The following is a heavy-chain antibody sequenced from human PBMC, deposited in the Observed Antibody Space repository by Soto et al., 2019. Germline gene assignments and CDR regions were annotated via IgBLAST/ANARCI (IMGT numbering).Heavy chain of an antibody. J-gene: IGHJ5*02. CDR3: ARHAVEMASREGWFAP. CDR1: GYSFTSYW. CDR2: IYPGDSDT. V-gene: IGHV5-51*01. D-gene: IGHD1-26*01. Sequence: PGESLKISCKGSGYSFTSYWIGWVRQIPGKGLEWMGIIYPGDSDTRYSPSFQGQVTISADKSISTAYLQWSSLKASDTAMYYCARHAVEMASREGWFAPWGQGTLVPVAS.